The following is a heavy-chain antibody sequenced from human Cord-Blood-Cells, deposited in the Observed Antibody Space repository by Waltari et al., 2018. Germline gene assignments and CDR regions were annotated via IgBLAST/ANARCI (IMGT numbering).Heavy chain of an antibody. D-gene: IGHD7-27*01. J-gene: IGHJ4*02. V-gene: IGHV4-34*01. CDR3: ARGFNWGSDYFDY. Sequence: QVQLQQWGAGLLQPPETLSLTCADYGGPFSGYSWSWIRQPPGKGLEWIGEINHSGSTNYNPSLKSRVTISVDTSKNQFSLKLSSVTAADTAVYYCARGFNWGSDYFDYWGQGTLVTVSS. CDR2: INHSGST. CDR1: GGPFSGYS.